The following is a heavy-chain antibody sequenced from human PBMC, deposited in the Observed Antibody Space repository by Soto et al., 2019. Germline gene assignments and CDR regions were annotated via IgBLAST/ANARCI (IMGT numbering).Heavy chain of an antibody. CDR3: ARETVIIANFFDY. J-gene: IGHJ4*02. CDR1: GGSISSCGYY. V-gene: IGHV4-31*03. CDR2: IYYSGST. D-gene: IGHD3-10*01. Sequence: QVQLQESGPGLVKPSQTLSLTCTVSGGSISSCGYYWSWIRQHPGKGLEWIGYIYYSGSTYYNPSLKSRVTTSAATSKNQFSLKLSSVTAADTAVYYGARETVIIANFFDYWGQGTLVTVSS.